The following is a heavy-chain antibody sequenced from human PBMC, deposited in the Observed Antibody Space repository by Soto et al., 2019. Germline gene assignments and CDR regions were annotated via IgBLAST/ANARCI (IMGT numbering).Heavy chain of an antibody. Sequence: GGSLRLSCAAAGFTFSSFEMNWVRQAPGKGLEWVSYITSSGSTIYYADSVKGRFTISRDNAKNSLYLQMNSLRAEDTAVYYCARDWYYDSSHDAFDIWGQGTMVPVSS. CDR3: ARDWYYDSSHDAFDI. CDR1: GFTFSSFE. CDR2: ITSSGSTI. D-gene: IGHD3-22*01. J-gene: IGHJ3*02. V-gene: IGHV3-48*03.